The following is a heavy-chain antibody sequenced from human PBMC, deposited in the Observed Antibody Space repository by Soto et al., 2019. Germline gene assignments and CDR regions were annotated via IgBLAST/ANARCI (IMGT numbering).Heavy chain of an antibody. CDR3: VKDQPYNWKPILDY. CDR1: GFTFSSYG. J-gene: IGHJ4*02. D-gene: IGHD1-20*01. CDR2: ISYDGSNK. V-gene: IGHV3-30*18. Sequence: GGSLRLSCAASGFTFSSYGMHWVRQAPGKGLEWVAVISYDGSNKYYADSVKGRFTISRDNSKNTLYLQMNSLRAEDTAVYYCVKDQPYNWKPILDYWGQGTLVTVSS.